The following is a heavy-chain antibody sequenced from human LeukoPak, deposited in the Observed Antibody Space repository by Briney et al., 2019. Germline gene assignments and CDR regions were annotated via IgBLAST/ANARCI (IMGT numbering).Heavy chain of an antibody. CDR1: GYSISSDYY. CDR2: IFRGLNT. J-gene: IGHJ4*02. Sequence: SETLSLTCAVSGYSISSDYYWGWIRQSPGRGLEWIVTIFRGLNTFYNPSLKSRVATSLDASKNQFVLKLRSVTAADTALYYCAKAPYLTAPFDYWGQGILVTVSS. CDR3: AKAPYLTAPFDY. V-gene: IGHV4-38-2*01. D-gene: IGHD2-21*02.